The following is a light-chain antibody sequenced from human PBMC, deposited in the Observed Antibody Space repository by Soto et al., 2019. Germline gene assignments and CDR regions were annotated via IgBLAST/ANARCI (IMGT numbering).Light chain of an antibody. CDR2: KAS. Sequence: DIQMTQSASTLSASGGDRVTITCRASQSISSWFAWYQQKPGKAPKLLIYKASSLESGVPSRFSGRGSGTEVTLTISSLQPDDFAAYYCQQYNSYSWTFGEGTKVEIK. CDR3: QQYNSYSWT. CDR1: QSISSW. J-gene: IGKJ1*01. V-gene: IGKV1-5*03.